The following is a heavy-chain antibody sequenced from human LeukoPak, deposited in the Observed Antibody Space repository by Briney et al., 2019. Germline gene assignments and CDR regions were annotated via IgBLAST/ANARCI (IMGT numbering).Heavy chain of an antibody. V-gene: IGHV3-74*01. CDR2: INPDGITT. CDR3: ARDYYYGMDV. CDR1: GFTFSNYW. Sequence: GGSLRLSCAASGFTFSNYWMHWVRQAPGKGLEWVSRINPDGITTTCADSVKGRFTISRDNAKNTLFLQMNSLRAEDTAVHYCARDYYYGMDVWGQGTTITVSS. J-gene: IGHJ6*02.